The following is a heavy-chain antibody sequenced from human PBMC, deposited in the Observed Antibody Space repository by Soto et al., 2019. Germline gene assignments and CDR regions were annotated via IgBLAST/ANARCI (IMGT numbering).Heavy chain of an antibody. D-gene: IGHD6-6*01. CDR2: ISSSSSYI. J-gene: IGHJ5*02. CDR1: GFTFSSYG. Sequence: GGSLRLSCAASGFTFSSYGMNWVRQAPGKGLEWVSSISSSSSYIYYADSVKGRFTISRDNAKNSLYLQMNSLRAEDTAVYYCARESGYSSSYWFDPWGQGTLVTVSS. V-gene: IGHV3-21*01. CDR3: ARESGYSSSYWFDP.